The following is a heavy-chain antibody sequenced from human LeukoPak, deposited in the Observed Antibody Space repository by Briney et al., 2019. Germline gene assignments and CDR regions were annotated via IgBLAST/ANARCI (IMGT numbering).Heavy chain of an antibody. D-gene: IGHD3-22*01. J-gene: IGHJ3*02. Sequence: SETLSLTCTVSGGSISSYYWSWIRQPAGKGLEWIGRIYTSGSTNYNPSLKSRVTMSVDTSKNQFSLKLSSVTAADTAVYYCARDLPITMIGDAFVIWGQGTMVTVSS. CDR2: IYTSGST. CDR3: ARDLPITMIGDAFVI. V-gene: IGHV4-4*07. CDR1: GGSISSYY.